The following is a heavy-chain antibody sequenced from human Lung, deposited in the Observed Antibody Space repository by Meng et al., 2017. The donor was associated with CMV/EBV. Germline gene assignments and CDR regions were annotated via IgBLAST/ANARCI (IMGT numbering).Heavy chain of an antibody. CDR2: INPDSGGT. CDR3: SRRAPFFRDAFDL. V-gene: IGHV1-2*02. J-gene: IGHJ3*01. D-gene: IGHD3-16*01. CDR1: GYTFSGHY. Sequence: ASXXVSXKASGYTFSGHYIHWVRQAPGQGLEWMGWINPDSGGTRYLQKFQYRVTMTRDTSINTAYMVLGRLRSDDTAVYCCSRRAPFFRDAFDLWGQGTMVTVSS.